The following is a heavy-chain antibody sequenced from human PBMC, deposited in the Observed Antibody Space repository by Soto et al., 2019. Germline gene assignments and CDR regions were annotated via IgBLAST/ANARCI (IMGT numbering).Heavy chain of an antibody. CDR1: GFIHSDCA. CDR3: AKTGCNGGSCFSWFDP. D-gene: IGHD2-15*01. J-gene: IGHJ5*02. CDR2: ILKDGISK. Sequence: QVQLVETGGGVVQPGGSLRLTCAASGFIHSDCAMHWFRQAPGRGLEWVAVILKDGISKYYADSVRGRFTISRDTSKDTIFLQLTSLRLDDSAVYYCAKTGCNGGSCFSWFDPWGQGTPVTVSS. V-gene: IGHV3-30*04.